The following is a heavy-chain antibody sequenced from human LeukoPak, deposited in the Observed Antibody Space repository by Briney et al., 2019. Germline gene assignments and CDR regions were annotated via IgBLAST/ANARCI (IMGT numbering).Heavy chain of an antibody. D-gene: IGHD3-3*01. J-gene: IGHJ4*02. CDR1: GGSISSSSYY. V-gene: IGHV4-39*01. Sequence: SETLSLTCTVSGGSISSSSYYWGWIRQPPRKGLERIGSIYYTGTTYYNPSLKSPVTISVDTSKNQFSLKLSSVTAADTAVYYCARQSTRFLEWLLTPDYFDYWGQGTLVTVSS. CDR2: IYYTGTT. CDR3: ARQSTRFLEWLLTPDYFDY.